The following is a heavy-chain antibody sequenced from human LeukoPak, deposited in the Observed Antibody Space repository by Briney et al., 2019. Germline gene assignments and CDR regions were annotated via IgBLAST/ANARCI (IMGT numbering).Heavy chain of an antibody. CDR3: AKDMEGSVADYFDY. J-gene: IGHJ4*02. Sequence: GGSLRLSCAASGFTFSSYAMSWVRQAPGKGLERVSHISGSGDTTYYADSVKGRFTISRDNSKNTLYLQMNSLRADDTAVYYWAKDMEGSVADYFDYWGQGTLVTVSS. CDR2: ISGSGDTT. V-gene: IGHV3-23*01. CDR1: GFTFSSYA. D-gene: IGHD3-10*01.